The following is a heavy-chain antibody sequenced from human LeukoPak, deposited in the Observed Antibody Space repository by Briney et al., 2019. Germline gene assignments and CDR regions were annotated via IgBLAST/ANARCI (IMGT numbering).Heavy chain of an antibody. CDR2: IWYDGSNK. V-gene: IGHV3-33*06. CDR3: AKNPLTMIRGREAYYFDY. D-gene: IGHD3-22*01. Sequence: GRSLRLSCAASGFTFSSYGMHWVRQAPGKGLEWVAVIWYDGSNKYYADSVKGRFTISRDNSKNTLYLQMNSLRAEDTAVYYCAKNPLTMIRGREAYYFDYWGQGTLVTVSS. CDR1: GFTFSSYG. J-gene: IGHJ4*02.